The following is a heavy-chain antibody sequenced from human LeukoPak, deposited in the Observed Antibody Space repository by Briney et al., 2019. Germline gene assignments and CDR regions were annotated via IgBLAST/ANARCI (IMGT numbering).Heavy chain of an antibody. CDR1: GGSISSGSYY. D-gene: IGHD3-3*01. CDR3: ARAPTYYDFWSGYTRGVEDAFDI. V-gene: IGHV4-61*02. Sequence: PSETLSLTCTVSGGSISSGSYYWSWIRQPAGKGLEWIGRIYTSGSTNYNPSLKSRVTISVDTSKNQFSLKLSSVTAADTAVYYCARAPTYYDFWSGYTRGVEDAFDIWGQGTMVTVSS. CDR2: IYTSGST. J-gene: IGHJ3*02.